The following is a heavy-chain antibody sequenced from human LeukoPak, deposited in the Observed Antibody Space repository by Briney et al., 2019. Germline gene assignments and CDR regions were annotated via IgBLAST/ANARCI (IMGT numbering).Heavy chain of an antibody. CDR3: AKDRPAAGPQGGC. Sequence: GGSLRLSCAASGSTFSNYAMSWVRQARGKGLEWVSAISGSGGSTYYADSVKGRFTISRDNSKNTLYLQMNSLRAEDTAVYYCAKDRPAAGPQGGCWGQGTLVTVSS. D-gene: IGHD6-13*01. J-gene: IGHJ4*02. V-gene: IGHV3-23*01. CDR2: ISGSGGST. CDR1: GSTFSNYA.